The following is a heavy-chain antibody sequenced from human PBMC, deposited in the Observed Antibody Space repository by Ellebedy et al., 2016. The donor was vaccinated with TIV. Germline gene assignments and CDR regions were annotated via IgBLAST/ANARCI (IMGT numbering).Heavy chain of an antibody. CDR1: GFTFSSYA. CDR3: ARGLFGLEGQPFQH. Sequence: GESLKISCVASGFTFSSYAMSWVRQAPGKGLKWVSAISGSGGSTYYADSVKGRFTISRDNSKSAMYLQMNSLRAEDTAVYYCARGLFGLEGQPFQHWGRGTLVTVSS. V-gene: IGHV3-23*01. J-gene: IGHJ1*01. CDR2: ISGSGGST. D-gene: IGHD3-3*01.